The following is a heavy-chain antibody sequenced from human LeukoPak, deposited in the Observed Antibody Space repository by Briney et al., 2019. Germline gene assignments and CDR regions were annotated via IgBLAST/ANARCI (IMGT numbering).Heavy chain of an antibody. D-gene: IGHD2-15*01. CDR3: AKGSLSGGTCYFDY. CDR1: GFTFSSYA. J-gene: IGHJ4*02. V-gene: IGHV3-23*01. Sequence: GGSLRLSCAASGFTFSSYAMSWVRQAPGKGLEWVSVISGSGTNTYYADSVKGRFTISRDNSRNTLFLQMKSLRARDTAVYYCAKGSLSGGTCYFDYWGQGTLVTVSS. CDR2: ISGSGTNT.